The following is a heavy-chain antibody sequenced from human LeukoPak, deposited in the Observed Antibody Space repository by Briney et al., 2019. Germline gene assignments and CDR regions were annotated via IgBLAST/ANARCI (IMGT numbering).Heavy chain of an antibody. Sequence: GASVKVSCKASGYTFTGYYMHWVRQAPGQGLEWMGWINPNSGGTNYAQKFQGRVTMTRGTSISTAYMELSRLRSDDTAVYYCARGTVDTAMVPFDYWGQGTLVTVSS. CDR2: INPNSGGT. CDR1: GYTFTGYY. V-gene: IGHV1-2*02. D-gene: IGHD5-18*01. J-gene: IGHJ4*02. CDR3: ARGTVDTAMVPFDY.